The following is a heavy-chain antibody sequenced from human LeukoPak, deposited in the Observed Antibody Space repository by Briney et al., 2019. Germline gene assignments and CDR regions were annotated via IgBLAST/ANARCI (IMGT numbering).Heavy chain of an antibody. D-gene: IGHD3-3*01. V-gene: IGHV4-59*01. J-gene: IGHJ6*03. CDR2: ISSGAST. CDR1: GDSNSNYY. CDR3: ARGRYYDFWSGSYTGGYYYMDV. Sequence: AETLSLTCTVSGDSNSNYYWIWIRQPPGKGLELIGYISSGASTNNSPSLKSRVSISVDASRRRYFLDLKSVTAADTAVYFCARGRYYDFWSGSYTGGYYYMDVWGKGTTVIVS.